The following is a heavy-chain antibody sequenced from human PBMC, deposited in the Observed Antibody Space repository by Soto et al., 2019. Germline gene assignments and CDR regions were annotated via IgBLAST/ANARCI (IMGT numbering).Heavy chain of an antibody. J-gene: IGHJ5*02. D-gene: IGHD3-22*01. CDR3: ARANDSSGYYYPVSWFDP. V-gene: IGHV1-69*13. CDR2: IIPIFGTA. CDR1: GGTFSSYA. Sequence: VKVSFKASGGTFSSYAISWVRQAPGQGLEWMGGIIPIFGTANYAQKFQGRVTITADKSTSTAYMELSSLRSEDTAVYYCARANDSSGYYYPVSWFDPWGQGTLVTVSS.